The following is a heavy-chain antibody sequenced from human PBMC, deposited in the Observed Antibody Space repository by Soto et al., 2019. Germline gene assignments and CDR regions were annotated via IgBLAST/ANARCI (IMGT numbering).Heavy chain of an antibody. CDR2: IIPIFNST. CDR3: AREDRGKKAGYNGLVSLGY. D-gene: IGHD2-2*02. Sequence: QVQLVQSGAEVKTPGSSLKVSCTVSGSRFSNYVISWVRQAPGHGLEWLGRIIPIFNSTQYAQKFQGRVTITADKSTNTASLELSSLRSDDTAVYYCAREDRGKKAGYNGLVSLGYWGQGTLVTVSS. J-gene: IGHJ4*02. CDR1: GSRFSNYV. V-gene: IGHV1-69*06.